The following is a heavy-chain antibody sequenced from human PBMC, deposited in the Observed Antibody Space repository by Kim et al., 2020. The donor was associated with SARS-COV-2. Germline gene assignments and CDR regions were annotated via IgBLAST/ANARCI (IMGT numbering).Heavy chain of an antibody. Sequence: DPVKGRLTISRDNAKNSLSLQMNSLRAEDTALYYCAKDFYYYDSSGTGDYWGEGTLVTVSS. J-gene: IGHJ4*02. V-gene: IGHV3-9*01. CDR3: AKDFYYYDSSGTGDY. D-gene: IGHD3-22*01.